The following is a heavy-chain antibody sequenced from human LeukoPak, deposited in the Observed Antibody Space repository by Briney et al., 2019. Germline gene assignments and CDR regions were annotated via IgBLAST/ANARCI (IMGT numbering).Heavy chain of an antibody. CDR3: AKDRGYYDSSGYYRPPGDY. CDR2: IRYDGSNK. V-gene: IGHV3-30*02. CDR1: GFTFSSYG. D-gene: IGHD3-22*01. J-gene: IGHJ4*02. Sequence: GGSLRLSCAASGFTFSSYGMHWVRQAPGKGLEWVAFIRYDGSNKYYADSVKGRFTISGDNSKNTLYLQMNSLRAEDTAVYYCAKDRGYYDSSGYYRPPGDYWGQGTLVTVSS.